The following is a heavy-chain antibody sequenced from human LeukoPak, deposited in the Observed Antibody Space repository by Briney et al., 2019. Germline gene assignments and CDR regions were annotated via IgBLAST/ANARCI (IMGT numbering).Heavy chain of an antibody. CDR2: IIPILGIA. D-gene: IGHD5-24*01. Sequence: SVKVSCKASGGTFSSYAISWVRQAPGQGLEWMGRIIPILGIANYAQKFQGRVTITADKSTSTAYMELSSLRSEDTAVYYCATAGLNAGLQFSFNWFGPWGQGTLITVSS. V-gene: IGHV1-69*04. CDR1: GGTFSSYA. J-gene: IGHJ5*02. CDR3: ATAGLNAGLQFSFNWFGP.